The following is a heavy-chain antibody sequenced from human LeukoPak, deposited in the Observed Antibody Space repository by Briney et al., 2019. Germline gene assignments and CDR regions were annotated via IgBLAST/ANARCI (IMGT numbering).Heavy chain of an antibody. CDR2: IYHSGST. V-gene: IGHV4-38-2*01. J-gene: IGHJ4*02. D-gene: IGHD3-3*01. CDR3: ARGVTYYDFWSGYYRALNFDY. Sequence: PSETRSLTCAVSGYSISSGYYWGWIRKPPGTRLEWSGSIYHSGSTYYNPSLRNRVTISVDSSKIQFSLKLISVTAADTAVYYCARGVTYYDFWSGYYRALNFDYWGQGTLVTVSS. CDR1: GYSISSGYY.